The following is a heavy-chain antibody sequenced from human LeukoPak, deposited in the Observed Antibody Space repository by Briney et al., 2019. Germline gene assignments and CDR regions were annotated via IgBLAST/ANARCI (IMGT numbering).Heavy chain of an antibody. Sequence: GGSLRLSCAASGFTFSSYGMHWVRQAPGKGLEWVSAISGSGGSTYYADSVKGRFTISRDNSKNTLYLQMNSLRAEDTAVYYCAKARYCSGGSCYSGWFDPWGQGTLVTISS. D-gene: IGHD2-15*01. CDR3: AKARYCSGGSCYSGWFDP. V-gene: IGHV3-23*01. J-gene: IGHJ5*02. CDR1: GFTFSSYG. CDR2: ISGSGGST.